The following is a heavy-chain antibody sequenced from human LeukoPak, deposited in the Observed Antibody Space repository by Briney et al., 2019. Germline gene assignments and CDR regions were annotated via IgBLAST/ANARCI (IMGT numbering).Heavy chain of an antibody. V-gene: IGHV3-23*01. CDR3: AKHRAEQLWFGFFDY. Sequence: GGSLRLSCAASGFTFSSYAMSWVRQAPGKGLEWVSAISGSGGSTYYADSVEGRFTISRDNSKNTLYLQMNSLRAEDTAVYYCAKHRAEQLWFGFFDYWGQGTLVTVSS. J-gene: IGHJ4*02. D-gene: IGHD5-18*01. CDR1: GFTFSSYA. CDR2: ISGSGGST.